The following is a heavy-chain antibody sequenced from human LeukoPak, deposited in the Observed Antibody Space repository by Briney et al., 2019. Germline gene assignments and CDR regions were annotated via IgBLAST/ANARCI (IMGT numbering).Heavy chain of an antibody. V-gene: IGHV1-2*02. J-gene: IGHJ4*02. CDR1: GYTFTGHH. CDR2: IDPNSDYT. Sequence: ASVKVSCKPSGYTFTGHHIHWVRQAPGQGLEWMGLIDPNSDYTNYAQKFQGRVTMTRDTSISTAYMELSRLRSDDTAVYYCARGSSGYSSSWYEIVYWGQGTLVTVSS. D-gene: IGHD6-13*01. CDR3: ARGSSGYSSSWYEIVY.